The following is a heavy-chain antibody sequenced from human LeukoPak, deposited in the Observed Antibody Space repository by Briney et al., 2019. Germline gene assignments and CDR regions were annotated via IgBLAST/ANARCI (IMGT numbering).Heavy chain of an antibody. CDR3: ARNSMVRGVILGYYYYGMDV. D-gene: IGHD3-10*01. CDR2: MNPNSGNT. J-gene: IGHJ6*02. V-gene: IGHV1-8*01. CDR1: GYTFTSYD. Sequence: ASVKVSCKASGYTFTSYDINWVRQATGQGLEWMGWMNPNSGNTGYAQKFQGRVTMTRNTSISTAYMELSSLRSEDTAVYYCARNSMVRGVILGYYYYGMDVWGQGTTVTVSS.